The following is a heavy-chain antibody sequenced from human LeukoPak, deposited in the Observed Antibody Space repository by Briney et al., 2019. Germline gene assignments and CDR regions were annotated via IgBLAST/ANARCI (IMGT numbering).Heavy chain of an antibody. V-gene: IGHV3-23*01. J-gene: IGHJ6*03. D-gene: IGHD3-3*01. CDR1: GFTFSSYA. CDR2: ISGSGGST. CDR3: AKAGDFGVGISSHYYMDV. Sequence: GGSLRLSCAASGFTFSSYAMGWVRQAPGKGLEWVSAISGSGGSTYYADSVKGRFTISRDNSKNTLYLQMNSLRAEDTAVYYCAKAGDFGVGISSHYYMDVWGKGTTVTVSS.